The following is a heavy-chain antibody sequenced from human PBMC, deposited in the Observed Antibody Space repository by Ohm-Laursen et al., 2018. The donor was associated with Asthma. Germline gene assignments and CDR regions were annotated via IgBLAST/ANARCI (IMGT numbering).Heavy chain of an antibody. V-gene: IGHV3-21*01. D-gene: IGHD1-26*01. CDR2: ISTASSFI. Sequence: SLRLSCTASGSTFSSYAMSWVRQAPGKGLEWVASISTASSFIYYADSVRGRFTTSRDNARNSVYLQMNSLRAEDTALYYCARIGPEWELPGREYSLHHWGEGTLVTVSS. CDR1: GSTFSSYA. J-gene: IGHJ1*01. CDR3: ARIGPEWELPGREYSLHH.